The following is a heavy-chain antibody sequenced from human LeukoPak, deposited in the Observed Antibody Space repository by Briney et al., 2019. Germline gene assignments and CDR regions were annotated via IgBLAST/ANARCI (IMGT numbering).Heavy chain of an antibody. D-gene: IGHD3-16*01. CDR1: GFTFRSYE. J-gene: IGHJ4*02. CDR2: ISSGGGTI. Sequence: PGGSLRLSCAASGFTFRSYEMNWVRQAPGKGLEWVSYISSGGGTIYYADSVKGRFTISRDNAKNSLYLLMNSLRAEDTAVYYCARTYDECFDYWGQGTLVTVSS. CDR3: ARTYDECFDY. V-gene: IGHV3-48*03.